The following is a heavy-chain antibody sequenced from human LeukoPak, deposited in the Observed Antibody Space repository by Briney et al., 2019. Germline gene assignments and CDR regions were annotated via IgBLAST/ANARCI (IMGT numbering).Heavy chain of an antibody. D-gene: IGHD3-10*01. CDR2: ISGSGGST. CDR3: AKDLDYYGAGSPDY. Sequence: GGSLRLSCAASGFTFSSYAMSWVRQAPGKGLEWVSAISGSGGSTYYADSVKGRFTISRDNSKNTLYLQMNSLRAEDTAVYYCAKDLDYYGAGSPDYWGQGTLVTASS. CDR1: GFTFSSYA. V-gene: IGHV3-23*01. J-gene: IGHJ4*02.